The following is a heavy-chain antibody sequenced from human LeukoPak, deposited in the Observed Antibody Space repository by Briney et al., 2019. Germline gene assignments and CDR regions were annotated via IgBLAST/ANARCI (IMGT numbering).Heavy chain of an antibody. V-gene: IGHV1-2*02. J-gene: IGHJ3*02. Sequence: ASVKVSCKASGYTFTSYGISWVRQAPGQGLEWMGWINPNSGGTNYAQKFQGRVTMTRDTSISTAYMELSRLRSDDTAVYYCARDRRTRRLGAGDAFDIWGQGTMVTVSS. CDR3: ARDRRTRRLGAGDAFDI. CDR1: GYTFTSYG. CDR2: INPNSGGT. D-gene: IGHD3-16*01.